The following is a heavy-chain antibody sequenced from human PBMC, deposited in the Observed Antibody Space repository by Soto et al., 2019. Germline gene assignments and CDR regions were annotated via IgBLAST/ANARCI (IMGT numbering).Heavy chain of an antibody. Sequence: VASVKVSCKVSGYTLTELSMHWVRQAPGKGLEWMGGFDPEDGETIYAQKFQGRVTMTEDTSTDTAYMELSSLRSEDTAVYYCATVAAKYGTVAGFWWFDPWGRGTLVTVSS. D-gene: IGHD6-19*01. J-gene: IGHJ5*02. CDR3: ATVAAKYGTVAGFWWFDP. CDR1: GYTLTELS. V-gene: IGHV1-24*01. CDR2: FDPEDGET.